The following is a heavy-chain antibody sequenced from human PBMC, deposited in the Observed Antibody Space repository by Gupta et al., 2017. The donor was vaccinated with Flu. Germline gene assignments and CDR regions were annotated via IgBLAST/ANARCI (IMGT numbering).Heavy chain of an antibody. D-gene: IGHD6-13*01. CDR2: ISASGVT. CDR3: ARGGYASSWYFDS. CDR1: GFTFVSYA. Sequence: EVQLLTSGGDLIQPGDSLRLSCGASGFTFVSYAMSWLRRAPGKGLEWVSAISASGVTYYADAVEGRFTISRDNSKDTLYLQMRNVRVEDTAVYYCARGGYASSWYFDSWGQGAQVTVSS. J-gene: IGHJ4*02. V-gene: IGHV3-23*01.